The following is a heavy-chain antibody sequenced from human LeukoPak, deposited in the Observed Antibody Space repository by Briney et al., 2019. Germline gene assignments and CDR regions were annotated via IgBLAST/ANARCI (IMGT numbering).Heavy chain of an antibody. Sequence: QPSETLSLTCTVSGGSISSGGYYWSWIRQHPGKGLEWIGYIYYSGSTYYNPSLKSRVTISVDTSKNQFSLKLSSVTAADTAVYYCARYGPSTHYYDSSGTPSFQHWGQGTLVTVSS. CDR3: ARYGPSTHYYDSSGTPSFQH. CDR2: IYYSGST. V-gene: IGHV4-31*03. J-gene: IGHJ1*01. CDR1: GGSISSGGYY. D-gene: IGHD3-22*01.